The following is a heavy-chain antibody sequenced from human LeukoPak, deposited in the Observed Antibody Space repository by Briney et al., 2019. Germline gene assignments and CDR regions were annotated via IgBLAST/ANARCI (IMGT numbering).Heavy chain of an antibody. CDR3: ARDMSAAGTYYYGMDV. CDR2: ISSSSSYI. Sequence: GSLRLSCAASGFPFSSYSMKWVRQAPGKGLEWVSSISSSSSYIYYADSVKGRFTISRDNAKNSLYLQMNSLRAEDTAVYYCARDMSAAGTYYYGMDVWGQGTTVTVSS. CDR1: GFPFSSYS. V-gene: IGHV3-21*01. D-gene: IGHD6-13*01. J-gene: IGHJ6*02.